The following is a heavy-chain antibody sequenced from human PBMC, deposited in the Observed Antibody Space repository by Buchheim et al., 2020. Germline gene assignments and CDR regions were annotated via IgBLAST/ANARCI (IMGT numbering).Heavy chain of an antibody. Sequence: DVQLLESGGGLVQPGGSLRLSCEASGFTFSSYAMNWARQAPGKGLEWVSAIGASGSATFYADSVKGRFTISRDNSKNTVFLQMNSLTVDDTARYYCVRKLEGPVRPFDYWGQGTL. CDR1: GFTFSSYA. J-gene: IGHJ4*02. V-gene: IGHV3-23*01. CDR3: VRKLEGPVRPFDY. D-gene: IGHD6-6*01. CDR2: IGASGSAT.